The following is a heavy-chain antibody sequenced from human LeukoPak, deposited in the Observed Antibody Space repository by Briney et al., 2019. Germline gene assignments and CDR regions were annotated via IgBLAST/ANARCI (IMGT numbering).Heavy chain of an antibody. Sequence: SETLSLTCTVSGGSISSSSYYWGWIRQPPGKGLEWIGSIYYSGSTYYNPSLKSRVTISVDTSKNQFSLKLSSVTAADTAVYYCAREFWSGYYDYFDYWGQGTLVTVSS. J-gene: IGHJ4*02. CDR3: AREFWSGYYDYFDY. V-gene: IGHV4-39*07. CDR2: IYYSGST. D-gene: IGHD3-3*01. CDR1: GGSISSSSYY.